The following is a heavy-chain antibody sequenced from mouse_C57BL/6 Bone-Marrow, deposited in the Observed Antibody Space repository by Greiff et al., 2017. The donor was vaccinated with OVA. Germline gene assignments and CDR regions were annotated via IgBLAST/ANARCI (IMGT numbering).Heavy chain of an antibody. J-gene: IGHJ4*01. Sequence: EVKLMESGGGLVKPGGSLKLSCAASGFTFSSYAMSWVRQTPEKRLEWVATISDGGSYTYYPDNVKGRFTISGDNAKNNLYLQMSHLKSEDTAMYYCARDRDYSYYAMDYWGQGTSVTVSS. V-gene: IGHV5-4*01. CDR1: GFTFSSYA. CDR2: ISDGGSYT. D-gene: IGHD1-1*01. CDR3: ARDRDYSYYAMDY.